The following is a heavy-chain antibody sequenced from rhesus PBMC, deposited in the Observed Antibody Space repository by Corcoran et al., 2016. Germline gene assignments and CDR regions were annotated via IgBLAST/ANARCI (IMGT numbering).Heavy chain of an antibody. J-gene: IGHJ4*01. CDR3: ARVRGSSVTIFDY. D-gene: IGHD6S26*01. CDR1: GFSLSTRGMG. CDR2: IYWDVDK. Sequence: QATLKESGPALVKPTQTLTLTCTFSGFSLSTRGMGVGWLRHPPRKTLAWLALIYWDVDKRYSTSLKSRLTITKDTSKNQVVLTMTNMDPVDTATYYCARVRGSSVTIFDYWGQGVLVTVSS. V-gene: IGHV2-1*01.